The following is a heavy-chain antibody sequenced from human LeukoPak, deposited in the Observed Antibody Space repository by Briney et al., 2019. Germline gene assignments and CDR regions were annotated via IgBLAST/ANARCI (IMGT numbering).Heavy chain of an antibody. CDR2: ICPDGTVT. Sequence: GGSLRLSCAASGFTFSTYRMHWVRQAPGKGPMWVSRICPDGTVTNYADSVKARFIISRDNARNTVYLQMNSLRVEDTAVYYCVRDFRSADYWGQGPLVTVSS. CDR3: VRDFRSADY. J-gene: IGHJ4*02. V-gene: IGHV3-74*01. CDR1: GFTFSTYR.